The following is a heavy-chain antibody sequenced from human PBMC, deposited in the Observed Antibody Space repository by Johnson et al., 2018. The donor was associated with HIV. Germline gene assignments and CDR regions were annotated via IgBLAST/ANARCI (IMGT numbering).Heavy chain of an antibody. J-gene: IGHJ3*02. CDR1: GFIFSNYA. CDR3: APRGRVGGSYGDAFDI. D-gene: IGHD1-26*01. V-gene: IGHV3-23*04. Sequence: VQLVESGGGLVQPGGSLRLSCGASGFIFSNYAMSWVRQAPGKGLEWVSGISGSGGSTYYADSVKGRFTISRDNSKNTLYLQMNSLRAEDTAVYYCAPRGRVGGSYGDAFDIWGQGTMVTVSS. CDR2: ISGSGGST.